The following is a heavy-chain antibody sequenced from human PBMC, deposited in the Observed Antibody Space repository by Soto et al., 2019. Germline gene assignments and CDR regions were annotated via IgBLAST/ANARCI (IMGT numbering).Heavy chain of an antibody. V-gene: IGHV1-69*06. J-gene: IGHJ3*02. Sequence: SVKVSCKASGGTFSSYAISWVRQAPGQGLEWMGGIIPIFGTANYAQKFQGRVTITADKSTSTAYMELSSLRSEDTAVYYCARWGGRVLRFSRAFDIWGQGTMVTVS. CDR2: IIPIFGTA. CDR3: ARWGGRVLRFSRAFDI. D-gene: IGHD3-3*01. CDR1: GGTFSSYA.